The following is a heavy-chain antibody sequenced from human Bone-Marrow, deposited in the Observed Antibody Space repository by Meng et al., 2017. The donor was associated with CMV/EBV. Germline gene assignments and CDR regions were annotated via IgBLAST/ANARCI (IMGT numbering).Heavy chain of an antibody. CDR3: ARRGYSSSWSSFGY. CDR1: GCTFTSYG. CDR2: ISAYNGNT. Sequence: ASVKVSCKASGCTFTSYGISWVRQAPGQGLEWMGWISAYNGNTNYAQKLQGRVTMTTDTSTSTAYMELRSLRSDDTTVYYCARRGYSSSWSSFGYWGQGTLVTVSS. V-gene: IGHV1-18*01. D-gene: IGHD6-13*01. J-gene: IGHJ4*02.